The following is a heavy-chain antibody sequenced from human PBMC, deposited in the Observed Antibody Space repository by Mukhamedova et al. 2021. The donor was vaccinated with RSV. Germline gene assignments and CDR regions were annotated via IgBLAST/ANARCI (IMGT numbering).Heavy chain of an antibody. CDR2: ISYDGSNK. CDR3: ARGSNYDSSGYGLEGFDY. J-gene: IGHJ4*02. Sequence: GAVISYDGSNKYYADSVKGRFTISRDNSKNTLYLQMNSLRAEDTAVYYCARGSNYDSSGYGLEGFDYWGQGTLVTVSS. D-gene: IGHD3-22*01. V-gene: IGHV3-30*01.